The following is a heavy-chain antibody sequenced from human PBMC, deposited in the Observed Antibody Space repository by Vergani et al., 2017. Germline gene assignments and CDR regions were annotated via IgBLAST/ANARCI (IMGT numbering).Heavy chain of an antibody. CDR3: ARASHCINCYSEGPNGPGYYYMDV. V-gene: IGHV4-61*02. CDR1: GYSISSGYY. CDR2: MYTSGHT. D-gene: IGHD2-21*01. Sequence: QVQLQESGPGLVKPSETLSLTCAVSGYSISSGYYWGWIRQPAGKKLEWIVRMYTSGHTIYNPSLESRVTMSVDTSKNQFSLQLSSVTAADTAVYYCARASHCINCYSEGPNGPGYYYMDVWGKGTTVTVSS. J-gene: IGHJ6*03.